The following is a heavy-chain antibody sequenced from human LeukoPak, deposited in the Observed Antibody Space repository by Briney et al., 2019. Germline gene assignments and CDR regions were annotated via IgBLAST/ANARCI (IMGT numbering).Heavy chain of an antibody. V-gene: IGHV1-18*01. D-gene: IGHD5-12*01. J-gene: IGHJ4*02. Sequence: ASLKVSCKASGYTFSRYGISWVRQAPGQGLEWMGWISAYNGNTNFAQEFQGRVTMTTDTSTSTASMELRSLRSDDTAVYYCARDQGIYNHRIIDSWGQGTLVTVSS. CDR1: GYTFSRYG. CDR3: ARDQGIYNHRIIDS. CDR2: ISAYNGNT.